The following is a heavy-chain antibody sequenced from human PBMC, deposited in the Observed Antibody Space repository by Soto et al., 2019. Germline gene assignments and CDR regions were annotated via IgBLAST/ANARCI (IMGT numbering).Heavy chain of an antibody. V-gene: IGHV3-30*18. CDR1: GFTFSSYG. Sequence: QVQLVESGGGVVQPGRSLRLSCAASGFTFSSYGMHWVRQAPGKGLEWVAVISYDGSNKYYADSVKGRFTISRDNSKNTLYLQMNSLRAEDTAVYYCAKNIVVVPAAKGWPDAFDIWGQGTMVTVSS. J-gene: IGHJ3*02. CDR2: ISYDGSNK. CDR3: AKNIVVVPAAKGWPDAFDI. D-gene: IGHD2-2*01.